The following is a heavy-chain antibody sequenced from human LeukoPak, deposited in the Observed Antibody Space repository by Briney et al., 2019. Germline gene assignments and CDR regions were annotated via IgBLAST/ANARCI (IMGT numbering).Heavy chain of an antibody. D-gene: IGHD5-18*01. CDR2: ISGSGGTT. J-gene: IGHJ3*02. CDR3: AKDPPTVMANAFHI. V-gene: IGHV3-23*01. Sequence: GRSLRLSCAASVFTFSSYGMSWVRQAPGKGLEWVSSISGSGGTTYYADSVKGRFTISRDNSKNTLYLQMNSLRADDTAVYSCAKDPPTVMANAFHIWGQGTMVTVS. CDR1: VFTFSSYG.